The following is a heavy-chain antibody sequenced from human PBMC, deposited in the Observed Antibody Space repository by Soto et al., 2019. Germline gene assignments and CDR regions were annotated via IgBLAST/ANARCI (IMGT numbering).Heavy chain of an antibody. Sequence: SETLSLTCTVSGGSISSGDYYWSWIRQPPGKGLEWIGYIYYSGSTYYNPSLKSRVTISVDTSKNQFSLKLSSVTAADTAVYYCARDQYYYDSSRYYSDNWFDPWGQGTLVTVSS. CDR1: GGSISSGDYY. D-gene: IGHD3-22*01. CDR3: ARDQYYYDSSRYYSDNWFDP. CDR2: IYYSGST. J-gene: IGHJ5*02. V-gene: IGHV4-30-4*01.